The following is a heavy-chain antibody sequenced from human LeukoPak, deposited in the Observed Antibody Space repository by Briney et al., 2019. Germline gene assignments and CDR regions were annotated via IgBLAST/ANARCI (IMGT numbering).Heavy chain of an antibody. Sequence: PSETLSLTCTVSGGSISSGGYYWSWIRQHPGKGLEWIGYIYYSGSTYYNPSLKSRVTISVDTSKNQFSLKLSSVTAADTAVYYCARDSRGYRTPWWYWGQGTLVTVSS. D-gene: IGHD5-18*01. J-gene: IGHJ4*02. CDR3: ARDSRGYRTPWWY. CDR2: IYYSGST. V-gene: IGHV4-31*03. CDR1: GGSISSGGYY.